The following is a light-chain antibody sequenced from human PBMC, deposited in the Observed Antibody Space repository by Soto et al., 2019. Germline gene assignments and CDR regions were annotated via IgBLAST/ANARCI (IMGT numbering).Light chain of an antibody. CDR3: QQDGSSGT. J-gene: IGKJ1*01. Sequence: EIGVTQSQGTLSLATGERATLYCRASQSVSNNYLAWYQQKPGQAPRLLIYGASNRSTGIPDRFSGSGSGTDFTRTIIRLEPEDFAVYYCQQDGSSGTFGQGTKVDIK. CDR2: GAS. V-gene: IGKV3-20*01. CDR1: QSVSNNY.